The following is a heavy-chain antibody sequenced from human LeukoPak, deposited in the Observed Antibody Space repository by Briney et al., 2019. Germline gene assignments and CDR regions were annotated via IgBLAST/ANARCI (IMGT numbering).Heavy chain of an antibody. J-gene: IGHJ4*02. CDR2: MNPNSGNT. D-gene: IGHD6-13*01. V-gene: IGHV1-8*01. Sequence: ASVKVSCKASGYTFTSCDINWVRQATGQGLEWTGWMNPNSGNTGYAQKFQGRVTMTRNTSISTAYMELSSLRSEDTAVYYCAIRYSSSWYVFSNKFDYWGQGTLVTVSS. CDR3: AIRYSSSWYVFSNKFDY. CDR1: GYTFTSCD.